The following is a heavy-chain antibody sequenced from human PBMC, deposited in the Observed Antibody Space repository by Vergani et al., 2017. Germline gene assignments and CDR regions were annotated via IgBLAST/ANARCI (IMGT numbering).Heavy chain of an antibody. CDR3: GRVADFYGLGSRLLDL. J-gene: IGHJ5*02. V-gene: IGHV4-59*01. Sequence: QVRLQESGPGLVQPSETLSLPCSVPGGSMSGYYWSWIRQPPGKELEWIGYMYHSGSTNYNPSLETRVTISGDTSKNQFSLTLNAVTAADTAGYYCGRVADFYGLGSRLLDLWGQGILVTVSS. D-gene: IGHD3-10*01. CDR2: MYHSGST. CDR1: GGSMSGYY.